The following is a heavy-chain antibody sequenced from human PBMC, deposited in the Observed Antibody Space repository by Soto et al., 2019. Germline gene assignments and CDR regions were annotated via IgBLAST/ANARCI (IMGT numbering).Heavy chain of an antibody. D-gene: IGHD2-2*01. J-gene: IGHJ6*02. V-gene: IGHV1-69*01. CDR2: IIPIPGTA. CDR1: GGTFSSYA. Sequence: QVQLVQSGAEVKKPGSSVKVSCKASGGTFSSYAISWVRQAPGQGLEWMGGIIPIPGTANYAQKFQGRVTIPADESTSTAYMELSSLRAEDTAVYYCARTQGSGTSLAIYFYYYYGMDVGGQGTTVTVSS. CDR3: ARTQGSGTSLAIYFYYYYGMDV.